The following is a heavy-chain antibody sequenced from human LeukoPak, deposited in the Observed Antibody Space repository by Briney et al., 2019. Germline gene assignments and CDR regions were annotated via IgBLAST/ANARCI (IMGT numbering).Heavy chain of an antibody. CDR2: IGGRDGST. D-gene: IGHD3-22*01. Sequence: GGSLRLSCAASGFTFSSYGMSWVRQAPGKGLEWVSAIGGRDGSTYYADSVKGRFTISRDNSKNTLYVQMNSLRAEDTAVYYCAKFEDDSSGYYYFHYWGQGTLVTVSS. V-gene: IGHV3-23*01. CDR1: GFTFSSYG. J-gene: IGHJ4*02. CDR3: AKFEDDSSGYYYFHY.